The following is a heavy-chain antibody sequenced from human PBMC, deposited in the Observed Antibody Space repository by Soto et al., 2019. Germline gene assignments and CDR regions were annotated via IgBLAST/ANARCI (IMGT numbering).Heavy chain of an antibody. D-gene: IGHD4-4*01. CDR3: VRDHGVWDQDYNAFDV. V-gene: IGHV3-48*04. J-gene: IGHJ3*01. Sequence: PGGSLRLSCAAYGFTFSSDNMSWVRQAPGEGLEWVSYISANRKNIYYIDSVKGRFTISRDNAKDSLYLQMNNLRVEDTAVYYCVRDHGVWDQDYNAFDVWGRGTMVTVPS. CDR1: GFTFSSDN. CDR2: ISANRKNI.